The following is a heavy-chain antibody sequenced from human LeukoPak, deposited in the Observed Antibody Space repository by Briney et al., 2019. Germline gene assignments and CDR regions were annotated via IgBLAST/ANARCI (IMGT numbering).Heavy chain of an antibody. CDR3: ARLINTWFDP. CDR1: GGSISSYY. J-gene: IGHJ5*02. CDR2: IYYSGST. D-gene: IGHD3-16*01. Sequence: PSETLSLTCTVSGGSISSYYWSWIRQPPGKGLEWIGYIYYSGSTNYNPSLKSRVTISVDTSKNQFSLNLSSVTAADTAVYYCARLINTWFDPWGQGTLVTVSS. V-gene: IGHV4-59*01.